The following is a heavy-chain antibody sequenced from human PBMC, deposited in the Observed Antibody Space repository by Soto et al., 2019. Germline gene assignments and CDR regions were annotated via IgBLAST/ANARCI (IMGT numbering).Heavy chain of an antibody. CDR1: GGSVSSGSYY. CDR2: IYYSGST. D-gene: IGHD5-18*01. J-gene: IGHJ4*02. V-gene: IGHV4-61*01. CDR3: ARFALTPVTPKYYFDY. Sequence: SETLSLTCTVSGGSVSSGSYYWSWIWQPPGKGLEWIGYIYYSGSTNYNPSLKSRVTISVDTSKNQFSLKLSSVTAADTAVYYCARFALTPVTPKYYFDYWGQGTLVTVSS.